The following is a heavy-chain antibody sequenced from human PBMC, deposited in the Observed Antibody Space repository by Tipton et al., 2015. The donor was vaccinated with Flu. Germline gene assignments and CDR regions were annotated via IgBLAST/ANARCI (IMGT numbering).Heavy chain of an antibody. CDR3: ARANCNGAGCQGFDPFDI. D-gene: IGHD2-15*01. Sequence: SLRFSCAASGFTFSNYWMNWVRQAPGKGLVWVSRIYNDGSRTTYADSVKGRFTISRDNARNTVSLQMNSLRAEDTAVYFCARANCNGAGCQGFDPFDIWGQGTMVTVSS. V-gene: IGHV3-74*01. CDR1: GFTFSNYW. CDR2: IYNDGSRT. J-gene: IGHJ3*02.